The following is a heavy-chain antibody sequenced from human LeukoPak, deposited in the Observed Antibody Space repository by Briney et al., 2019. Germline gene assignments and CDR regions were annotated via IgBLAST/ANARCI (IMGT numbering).Heavy chain of an antibody. CDR2: ISIGGDTI. CDR3: ARPLGYSGSGSYYAY. D-gene: IGHD3-10*01. Sequence: GGSLRLSCEASGFTFSSYEMSWVRQAPGKGLEWVSYISIGGDTIQYADSVKGRFTISRDNAKKSLYLQMNSLRAEDTAVYYCARPLGYSGSGSYYAYWGQGTLVTVS. V-gene: IGHV3-48*03. CDR1: GFTFSSYE. J-gene: IGHJ4*02.